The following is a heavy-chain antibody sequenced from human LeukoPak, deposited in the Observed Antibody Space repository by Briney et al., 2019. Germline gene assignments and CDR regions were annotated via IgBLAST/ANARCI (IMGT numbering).Heavy chain of an antibody. CDR1: GFTFSSYG. J-gene: IGHJ4*02. CDR2: IWYDGRDK. Sequence: GGSLRLSCAASGFTFSSYGMDWVRQAPGKGLEWVASIWYDGRDKYYADSVRGRFTISRDDSKNALDLQMNSLRPEDTGLYYCAKKGLAASGQFDCWGQGTLVTVSS. CDR3: AKKGLAASGQFDC. V-gene: IGHV3-30*02. D-gene: IGHD6-13*01.